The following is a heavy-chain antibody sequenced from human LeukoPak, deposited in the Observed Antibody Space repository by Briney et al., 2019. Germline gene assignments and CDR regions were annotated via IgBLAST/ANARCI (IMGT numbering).Heavy chain of an antibody. J-gene: IGHJ4*02. CDR1: GFTFSSYE. D-gene: IGHD1-26*01. CDR2: ISSSGSTI. V-gene: IGHV3-48*03. CDR3: AKEYSGSYSGDY. Sequence: QSGGSLRLSCAASGFTFSSYEMNWVRQAPGKGLEWVSYISSSGSTIFYADSVRGRFTISRDNAKNSLYLLMNSLRAEDTAVYYCAKEYSGSYSGDYWGQGTLVTASS.